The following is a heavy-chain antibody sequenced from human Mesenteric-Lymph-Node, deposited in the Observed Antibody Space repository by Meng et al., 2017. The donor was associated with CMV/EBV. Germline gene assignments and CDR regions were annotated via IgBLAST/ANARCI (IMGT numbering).Heavy chain of an antibody. CDR3: AKDSGLEDIVVVPAASNLDS. CDR2: ISGSGGIT. Sequence: GGSLRLSCAASGFTFSSYAMSWVRQAPGKGLEWVSVISGSGGITYYADSMKGRFTISRDNSKNTLYLKMSSLRAEDTAVYYCAKDSGLEDIVVVPAASNLDSWGQGTLVTVSS. V-gene: IGHV3-23*01. D-gene: IGHD2-2*01. CDR1: GFTFSSYA. J-gene: IGHJ4*02.